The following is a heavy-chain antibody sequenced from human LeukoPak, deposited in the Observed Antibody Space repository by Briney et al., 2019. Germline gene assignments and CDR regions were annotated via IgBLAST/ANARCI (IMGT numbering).Heavy chain of an antibody. J-gene: IGHJ4*02. D-gene: IGHD3-16*01. Sequence: ASVKVSCKVSGYTLSELSMHWVRQAPGKGLEWMGGFDLEGGETIYVQKFQGRVTMTEDTSTDTAYTELSSLRSDDTAVYFCAAGEVGQLFDYWGQGTLVTVSS. CDR3: AAGEVGQLFDY. CDR1: GYTLSELS. V-gene: IGHV1-24*01. CDR2: FDLEGGET.